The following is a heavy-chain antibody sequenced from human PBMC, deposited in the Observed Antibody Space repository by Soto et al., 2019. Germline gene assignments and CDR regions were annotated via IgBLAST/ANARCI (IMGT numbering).Heavy chain of an antibody. Sequence: ASLKVSYNATGYTFTSYYMPWVRQAPGQGLEWMGIINPSGGSTSYAQKFQGRVTMTRDTSTSTVYMELSSLRSEDTAVYYCARGEYALFDPWGEGTLVTVCS. D-gene: IGHD3-10*01. J-gene: IGHJ5*02. V-gene: IGHV1-46*01. CDR2: INPSGGST. CDR3: ARGEYALFDP. CDR1: GYTFTSYY.